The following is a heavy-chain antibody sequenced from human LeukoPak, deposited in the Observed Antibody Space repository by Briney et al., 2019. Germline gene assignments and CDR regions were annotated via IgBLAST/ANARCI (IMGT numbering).Heavy chain of an antibody. V-gene: IGHV3-66*01. D-gene: IGHD2-2*01. CDR2: IYIDGGT. J-gene: IGHJ4*02. Sequence: GGSLRLSCAASGFTVSSKYMSWVRQAPGKGLEWVSVIYIDGGTYYADSVKGRFTISRDNSKNTLLLQMDSLRAEDTAVYYCARGHYSNRLGGQGTLVTVSS. CDR3: ARGHYSNRL. CDR1: GFTVSSKY.